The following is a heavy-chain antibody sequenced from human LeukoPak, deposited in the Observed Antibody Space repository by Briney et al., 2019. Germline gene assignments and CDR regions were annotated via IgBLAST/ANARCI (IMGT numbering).Heavy chain of an antibody. J-gene: IGHJ4*02. CDR3: TLVGATGY. D-gene: IGHD1-26*01. Sequence: QAGGSLRLSYSASGFTFSGSAMHWVRQASGKGLEWVGRIRSKANSYATAYAASVKGRFTISRDDSKNTAYLQMNSLKTEDTAVYYCTLVGATGYWGQGTLVTVSS. CDR2: IRSKANSYAT. CDR1: GFTFSGSA. V-gene: IGHV3-73*01.